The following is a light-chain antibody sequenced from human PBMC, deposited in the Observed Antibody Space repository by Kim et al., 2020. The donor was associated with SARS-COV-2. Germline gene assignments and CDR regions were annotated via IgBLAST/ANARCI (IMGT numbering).Light chain of an antibody. J-gene: IGKJ2*01. CDR2: GGS. CDR3: HQYGGSYT. Sequence: SQGERATLSCRASESVSSSYLAWYQQKLGQAPRLLIYGGSYRAPGIPDRFSGSGFGTDFTLTISRLEPEDFAVYYCHQYGGSYTFGQGTKLEI. V-gene: IGKV3-20*01. CDR1: ESVSSSY.